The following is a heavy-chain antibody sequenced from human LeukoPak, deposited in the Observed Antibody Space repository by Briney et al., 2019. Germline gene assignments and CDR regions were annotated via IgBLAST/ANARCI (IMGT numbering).Heavy chain of an antibody. J-gene: IGHJ4*02. CDR1: GFSFSSYG. V-gene: IGHV3-7*05. Sequence: GGSLRLSCAASGFSFSSYGMNWVRQAPGKGLEWVASTKEDGSEKYYVDSVKGRFTISRDNAKNSLFLQMNSLRAEDTAVYYCAKDPNYYDSSYWGQGTLVTVSS. CDR2: TKEDGSEK. CDR3: AKDPNYYDSSY. D-gene: IGHD3-22*01.